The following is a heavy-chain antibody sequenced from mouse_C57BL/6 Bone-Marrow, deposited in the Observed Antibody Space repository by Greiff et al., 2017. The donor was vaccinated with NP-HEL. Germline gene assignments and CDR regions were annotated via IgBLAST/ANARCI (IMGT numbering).Heavy chain of an antibody. CDR1: GFTFSSYG. Sequence: EVQVVESGGDLVKPGGSLKLSCAASGFTFSSYGMSWVRQTPDKRLEWVATTSSGGSYTYYPDSVKGRFTISRDNAKNTLYLQMSSLKSEDTAMYYCARQLYAMDYWGQGTSVTVSS. J-gene: IGHJ4*01. V-gene: IGHV5-6*01. CDR3: ARQLYAMDY. CDR2: TSSGGSYT.